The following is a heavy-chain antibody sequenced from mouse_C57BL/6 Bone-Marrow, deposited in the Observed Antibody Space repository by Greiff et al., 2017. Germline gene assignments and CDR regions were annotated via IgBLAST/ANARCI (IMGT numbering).Heavy chain of an antibody. CDR2: IDPSDSYT. J-gene: IGHJ3*01. CDR3: AREGASYYSNLAY. D-gene: IGHD2-5*01. CDR1: GYTFTSYW. V-gene: IGHV1-50*01. Sequence: QVQLQQSGAELVKPGASVKLSCKASGYTFTSYWMQWVKQRPGQGLEWIGEIDPSDSYTNYNQKFKGKATLTVDTSSSTAYMQRSSLTSEDSAVYYCAREGASYYSNLAYWGQGTLVTVSA.